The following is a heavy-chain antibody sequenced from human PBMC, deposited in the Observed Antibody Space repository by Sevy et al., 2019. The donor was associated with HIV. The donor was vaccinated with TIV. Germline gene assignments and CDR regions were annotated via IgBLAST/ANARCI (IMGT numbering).Heavy chain of an antibody. J-gene: IGHJ6*02. CDR1: GFAFTNYYA. V-gene: IGHV3-30-3*01. CDR3: ARPRANYVDDYFFYAMDV. Sequence: GGSLRLSCTASGFAFTNYYAMHWVREAPGKGLEWVALISYDGSDKFYADSVKGRFTITRDNYKNKLYLQMNGLTTEDTAVYYCARPRANYVDDYFFYAMDVWGQGTTVTVSS. CDR2: ISYDGSDK. D-gene: IGHD4-17*01.